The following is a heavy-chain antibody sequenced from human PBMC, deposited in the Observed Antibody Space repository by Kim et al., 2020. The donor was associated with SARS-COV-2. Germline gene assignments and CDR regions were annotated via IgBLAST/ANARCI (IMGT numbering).Heavy chain of an antibody. Sequence: AASVKGRFTIARDNSNNLLSLQMHSLRAEDTALYFCAKGGRTQLIDFWGQGTLVTVSS. CDR3: AKGGRTQLIDF. D-gene: IGHD5-18*01. V-gene: IGHV3-23*01. J-gene: IGHJ4*02.